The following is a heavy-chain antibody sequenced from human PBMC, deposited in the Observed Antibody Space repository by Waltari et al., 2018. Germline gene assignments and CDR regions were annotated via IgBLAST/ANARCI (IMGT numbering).Heavy chain of an antibody. CDR3: AREIAVTGQYYFDY. Sequence: EVQLVESGGDSVQPGGSLRLSCAVSGFTFISYWMHWVRQDPGKGLGWVSRINREGNTTTYADSGKGRFTISRDNAKNTLYVQMNSLRAEDTAVYYCAREIAVTGQYYFDYWGQGTLVTVSS. D-gene: IGHD6-13*01. CDR1: GFTFISYW. CDR2: INREGNTT. V-gene: IGHV3-74*01. J-gene: IGHJ4*02.